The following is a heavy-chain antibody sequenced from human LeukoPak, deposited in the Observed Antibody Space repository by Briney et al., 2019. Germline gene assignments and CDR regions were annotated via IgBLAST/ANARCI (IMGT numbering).Heavy chain of an antibody. V-gene: IGHV3-23*01. Sequence: KSGGSLRLSCAASGFTFSSYAMSWVRQAPGKGLEWVSAISGSGGSTYYADSVKGRFTISRDNSKNTLYLQMNSLRAEDTAVYYCAKGTMVRGVVPSTFDYWGQGTLVTVSS. CDR2: ISGSGGST. D-gene: IGHD3-10*01. J-gene: IGHJ4*02. CDR3: AKGTMVRGVVPSTFDY. CDR1: GFTFSSYA.